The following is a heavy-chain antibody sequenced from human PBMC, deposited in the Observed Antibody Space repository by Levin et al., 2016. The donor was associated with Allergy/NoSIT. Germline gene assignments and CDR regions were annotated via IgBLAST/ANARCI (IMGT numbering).Heavy chain of an antibody. CDR1: GFTFSSHS. D-gene: IGHD3-9*01. Sequence: GESLKISCAVSGFTFSSHSMNWVRQAPGKGLEWVSYITSGGGTKYYADSVKGRFTISRDNAKNSLFLQMDNLRAEDTAVYYCAREGSRYDYWGLGTLVTVSS. CDR2: ITSGGGTK. CDR3: AREGSRYDY. J-gene: IGHJ4*02. V-gene: IGHV3-48*01.